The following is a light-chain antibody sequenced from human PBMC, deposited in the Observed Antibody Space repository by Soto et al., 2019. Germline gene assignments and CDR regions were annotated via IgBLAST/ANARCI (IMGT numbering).Light chain of an antibody. Sequence: DIVMTQSPDSLAVSLGERATINCKSSQSVLYSSSNKDYLAWYQQKPGQPPKLLIYWASTRESGVPDRFSGSGSGKDFTLTISSLQAADVAVYFCQQYYSLPVTFGGGTKVEIK. V-gene: IGKV4-1*01. CDR1: QSVLYSSSNKDY. J-gene: IGKJ4*01. CDR2: WAS. CDR3: QQYYSLPVT.